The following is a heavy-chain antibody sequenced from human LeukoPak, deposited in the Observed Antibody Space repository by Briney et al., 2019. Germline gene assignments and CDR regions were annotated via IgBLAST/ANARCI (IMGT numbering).Heavy chain of an antibody. CDR1: GFTFDAYA. Sequence: GGSLRLSCAASGFTFDAYAMSWVRQAPGKGLERVSGINWNGGRTGYADSVKGRFTISRDNAKNSLHLQMNSLRAEDTALYYCAYNKAPIAAAGTPGGGWFDPWGQGTLVTVSS. CDR2: INWNGGRT. CDR3: AYNKAPIAAAGTPGGGWFDP. J-gene: IGHJ5*02. V-gene: IGHV3-20*04. D-gene: IGHD6-13*01.